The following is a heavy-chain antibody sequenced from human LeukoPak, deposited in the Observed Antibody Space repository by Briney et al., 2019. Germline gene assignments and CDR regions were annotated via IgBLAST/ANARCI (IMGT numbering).Heavy chain of an antibody. CDR1: GFTFSSYS. CDR3: ASDDLGGVRFNPLRYFDY. V-gene: IGHV3-21*01. CDR2: ISSSSSYI. D-gene: IGHD3-3*01. J-gene: IGHJ4*02. Sequence: KPGGSLRLSCAASGFTFSSYSMNWVRQAPGKGLEWVSSISSSSSYIYYADSVKGRFTISRDNAKNSLYLQMNSLRADDTAVYYCASDDLGGVRFNPLRYFDYWGQGTLVTVSS.